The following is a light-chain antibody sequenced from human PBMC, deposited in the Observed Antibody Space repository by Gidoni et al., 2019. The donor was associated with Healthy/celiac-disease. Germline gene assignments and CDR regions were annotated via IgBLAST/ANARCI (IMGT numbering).Light chain of an antibody. Sequence: FVLTHSPATLSLSPGERATLSCRASQSVSSYLAWYQQKPGQAPRLLIYDASNRDTGIPARFSGSGSGTEFTLTISSLEPEDFAVYYGQQRSNWLITFGEGTRLEIK. CDR3: QQRSNWLIT. CDR2: DAS. CDR1: QSVSSY. J-gene: IGKJ5*01. V-gene: IGKV3-11*01.